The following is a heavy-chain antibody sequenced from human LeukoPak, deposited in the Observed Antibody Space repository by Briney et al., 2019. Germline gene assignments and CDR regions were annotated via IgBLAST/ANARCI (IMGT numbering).Heavy chain of an antibody. J-gene: IGHJ6*03. CDR3: ARARQQRGAFGDYYYMDV. CDR2: IYYSGST. V-gene: IGHV4-59*01. CDR1: GGSISSNY. D-gene: IGHD3-10*01. Sequence: SETLSLTCTVYGGSISSNYWSWIRQPPGKGLEWIGYIYYSGSTNYNPSLKSRVTISVDTSKNQFSLKLSSVTAADTAVYYCARARQQRGAFGDYYYMDVWGKGTTVTVSS.